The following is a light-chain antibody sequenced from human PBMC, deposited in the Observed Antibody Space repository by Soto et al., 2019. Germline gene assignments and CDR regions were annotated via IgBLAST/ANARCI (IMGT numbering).Light chain of an antibody. CDR1: QSMSSN. CDR2: GAS. Sequence: EIVMTQSPATLSVSPGERATLSCRASQSMSSNLAWYQQRPGQAPRLLIYGASTRATGIPARFSGSGSGTEFTLTISSLEPEDFAIYYCQQRSDWRFGPGTKGDIK. V-gene: IGKV3-15*01. CDR3: QQRSDWR. J-gene: IGKJ3*01.